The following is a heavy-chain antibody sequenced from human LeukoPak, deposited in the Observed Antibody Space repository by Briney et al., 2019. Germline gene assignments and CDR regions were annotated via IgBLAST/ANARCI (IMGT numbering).Heavy chain of an antibody. Sequence: GGSLRLSCAASGFTFSNYAMTWVRQAPGKGLEWVAVISYDGSNKYYADSVKGRFTISRDNSKNTLYLQMNSLRAEDTAVYYCARYYDFWSGYYAGDDGMDVWGQGTTVTVSS. V-gene: IGHV3-30*04. CDR1: GFTFSNYA. CDR2: ISYDGSNK. CDR3: ARYYDFWSGYYAGDDGMDV. D-gene: IGHD3-3*01. J-gene: IGHJ6*02.